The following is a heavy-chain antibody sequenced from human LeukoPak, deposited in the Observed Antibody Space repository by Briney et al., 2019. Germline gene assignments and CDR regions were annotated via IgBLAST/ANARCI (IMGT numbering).Heavy chain of an antibody. J-gene: IGHJ1*01. CDR1: GYTFTDYY. V-gene: IGHV1-2*02. Sequence: GASVKVSCKASGYTFTDYYMHWVRQAPGQGLEWMGWINPNSGDTNYAQKFQGRVTVTRDTSISTAYMGLSRLRSDDTAVYYCARGGLRGSYYEYFHHWGQGTLVSVSS. CDR3: ARGGLRGSYYEYFHH. CDR2: INPNSGDT. D-gene: IGHD1-26*01.